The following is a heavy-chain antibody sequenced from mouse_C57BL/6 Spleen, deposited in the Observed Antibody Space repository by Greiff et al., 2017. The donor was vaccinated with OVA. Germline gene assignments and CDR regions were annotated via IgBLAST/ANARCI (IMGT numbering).Heavy chain of an antibody. D-gene: IGHD4-1*01. CDR2: INPNNGGT. CDR3: APNWDGAFDY. V-gene: IGHV1-22*01. J-gene: IGHJ2*01. CDR1: GYTFTDYN. Sequence: VQLKESGPELVKPGASVKMSCKASGYTFTDYNMHWVKQSHGKSLEWIGYINPNNGGTSYNQKFKGKATLTVNKSSSTAYMELRSLTSEDSAVYYCAPNWDGAFDYWGQGTTLTVSS.